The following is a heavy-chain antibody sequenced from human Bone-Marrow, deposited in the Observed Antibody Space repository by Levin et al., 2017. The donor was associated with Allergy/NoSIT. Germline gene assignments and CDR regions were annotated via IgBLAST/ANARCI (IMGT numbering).Heavy chain of an antibody. J-gene: IGHJ6*02. Sequence: SLKISCAASGFTFDEYAMHWVRQGPEKGLEWVSGISWNSDSMGYADSVKGRFIISRDNAKNSLLLLMNGLRVEDTALYYCVKGKTIVGVGTIDDNGMGVWGQGSTVTVSS. CDR3: VKGKTIVGVGTIDDNGMGV. D-gene: IGHD3-3*01. CDR1: GFTFDEYA. V-gene: IGHV3-9*01. CDR2: ISWNSDSM.